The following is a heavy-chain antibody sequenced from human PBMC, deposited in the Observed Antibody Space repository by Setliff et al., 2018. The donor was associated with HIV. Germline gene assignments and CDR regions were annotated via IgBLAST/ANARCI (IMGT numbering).Heavy chain of an antibody. CDR1: GYSFTCDY. CDR2: INPNSGGT. D-gene: IGHD3-16*01. CDR3: ARHTGEGSTTIDY. J-gene: IGHJ4*02. V-gene: IGHV1-2*02. Sequence: ASVKVSCKASGYSFTCDYMHWVRQALGQGLEWMGWINPNSGGTDYAQNFQGRVTMTRDTSISTAYMELSRLKSDDTAVYYCARHTGEGSTTIDYWGQGTLVTVSS.